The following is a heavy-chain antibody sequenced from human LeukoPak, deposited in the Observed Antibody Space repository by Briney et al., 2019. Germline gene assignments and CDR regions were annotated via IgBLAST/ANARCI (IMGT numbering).Heavy chain of an antibody. CDR3: ARGRGLGYCSSTSCYYSNWFDP. J-gene: IGHJ5*02. CDR2: INHSGST. D-gene: IGHD2-2*01. Sequence: SETLSLTCAVYGGSFSGYYWSWIRQPPGKGLEWIGEINHSGSTNYNPSLKSQVTISVDTSKNQFSLKLSSVTAADTAVYYCARGRGLGYCSSTSCYYSNWFDPWGQGTLVTVSS. V-gene: IGHV4-34*01. CDR1: GGSFSGYY.